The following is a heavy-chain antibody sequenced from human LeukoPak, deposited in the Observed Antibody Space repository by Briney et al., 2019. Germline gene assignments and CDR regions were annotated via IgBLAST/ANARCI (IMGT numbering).Heavy chain of an antibody. CDR2: IYYSGST. CDR3: ARRYSYGSLGFDY. Sequence: SETLSLTCTVSGGSISSSSYYWGWIRQPPGKGLEWIGSIYYSGSTYYNPSLKSRVTISVDTSKNQFSLKLSSVTAADTAVYYCARRYSYGSLGFDYWGQGTLVTVSS. CDR1: GGSISSSSYY. J-gene: IGHJ4*02. V-gene: IGHV4-39*07. D-gene: IGHD5-18*01.